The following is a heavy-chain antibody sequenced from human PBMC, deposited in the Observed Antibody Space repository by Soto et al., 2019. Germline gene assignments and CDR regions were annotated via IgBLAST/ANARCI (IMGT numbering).Heavy chain of an antibody. Sequence: EVKLLDPGGGLVQPGGSLRLSCAASGFTFSTYVMAWVRQAPGRGLEWVSGISASGSNGFYTDSVKGRFIISRDNSKNTLYLQMNSLRVDDTALYFCAKGDSDYYFDSLGQGTLVTVSS. J-gene: IGHJ4*02. CDR2: ISASGSNG. D-gene: IGHD4-4*01. CDR1: GFTFSTYV. V-gene: IGHV3-23*01. CDR3: AKGDSDYYFDS.